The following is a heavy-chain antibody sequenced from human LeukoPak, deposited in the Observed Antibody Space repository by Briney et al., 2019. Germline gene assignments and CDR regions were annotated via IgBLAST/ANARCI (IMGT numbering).Heavy chain of an antibody. V-gene: IGHV1-2*02. CDR1: GYTFTGYY. CDR2: SNPDSGGT. D-gene: IGHD3-10*01. CDR3: ARDRSRGSFDY. J-gene: IGHJ4*02. Sequence: GASVKVSCKASGYTFTGYYMHWVRQAPGQGLEWVGWSNPDSGGTNYAQKFQGRVTITRDTSISTAYMELSRLRSDDTAVYYCARDRSRGSFDYWGQGTLVTVSS.